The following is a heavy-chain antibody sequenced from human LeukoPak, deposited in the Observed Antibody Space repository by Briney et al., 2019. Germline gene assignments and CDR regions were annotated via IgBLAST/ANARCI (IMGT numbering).Heavy chain of an antibody. CDR1: NYTFTSYG. CDR3: AKDGYYDSSAYYYVRYFDL. D-gene: IGHD3-22*01. J-gene: IGHJ2*01. CDR2: ISAYNGNT. V-gene: IGHV1-18*01. Sequence: ASVKVSCKASNYTFTSYGLSWVRQAPGQGLEWMGWISAYNGNTNYAQKLQGRVTMTTDTSTSTAYMELRSLRSDDTAVYYCAKDGYYDSSAYYYVRYFDLWGRGTLVTVSS.